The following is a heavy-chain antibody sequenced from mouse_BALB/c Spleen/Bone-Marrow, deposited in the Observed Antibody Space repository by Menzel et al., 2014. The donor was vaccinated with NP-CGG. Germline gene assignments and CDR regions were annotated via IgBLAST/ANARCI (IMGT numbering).Heavy chain of an antibody. D-gene: IGHD2-1*01. CDR3: ARWDGKYAMDY. Sequence: QVQLKESGAELVRPGISVKISCKGSGYTFTDYGIHWVRQSHAKSLEWIGVLITYYSDASYNPRLKGKATMTVDKSSSTAYMEIARLTSEDSAIYYCARWDGKYAMDYWGQGTSVTVSS. V-gene: IGHV1S137*01. J-gene: IGHJ4*01. CDR2: LITYYSDA. CDR1: GYTFTDYG.